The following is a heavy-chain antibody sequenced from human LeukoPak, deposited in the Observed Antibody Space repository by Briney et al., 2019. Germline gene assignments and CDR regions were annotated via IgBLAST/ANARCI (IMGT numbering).Heavy chain of an antibody. CDR3: ARDEVRMIGGQWLSYFDS. Sequence: SETLSLTCTVSGGSISSFSNYWGWIRQPPGKGLEWIGSIFYIGSTYYNPSFKSRVTISVDTSKNHFSLKMSSVTAADTAVYYCARDEVRMIGGQWLSYFDSWGQGTLVAVSS. CDR1: GGSISSFSNY. D-gene: IGHD6-19*01. J-gene: IGHJ4*02. CDR2: IFYIGST. V-gene: IGHV4-39*07.